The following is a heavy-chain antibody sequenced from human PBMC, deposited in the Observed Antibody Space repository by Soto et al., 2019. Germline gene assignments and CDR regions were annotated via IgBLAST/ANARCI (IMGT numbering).Heavy chain of an antibody. CDR2: ISAYNGNT. V-gene: IGHV1-18*04. D-gene: IGHD3-22*01. J-gene: IGHJ3*02. CDR3: ARVVGYYYDSSRDAFDI. CDR1: GYTFTSYG. Sequence: ASVKVSCKASGYTFTSYGISWLRQAPGQGLEWMGWISAYNGNTNYAQKLQGRVTMTTDTSTGTAYMELRSLRSDDTAVYYCARVVGYYYDSSRDAFDIWGQGTMVTVSS.